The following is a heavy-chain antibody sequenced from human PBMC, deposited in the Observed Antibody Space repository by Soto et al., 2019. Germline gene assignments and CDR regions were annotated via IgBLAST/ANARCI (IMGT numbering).Heavy chain of an antibody. Sequence: GGSLRLSCAASGFTFSSYAMSWVRQAPGKGLEWVSAISGSGGSTYYADSVKGRFTISRDNSKNTLYLQMNSLRAEDTAVYYCAKDESGYDPEYYYYGMDVWGQGTTVTVSS. CDR2: ISGSGGST. J-gene: IGHJ6*02. CDR3: AKDESGYDPEYYYYGMDV. CDR1: GFTFSSYA. V-gene: IGHV3-23*01. D-gene: IGHD5-12*01.